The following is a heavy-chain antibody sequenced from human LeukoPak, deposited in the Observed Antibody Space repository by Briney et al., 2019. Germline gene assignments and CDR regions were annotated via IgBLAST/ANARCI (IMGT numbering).Heavy chain of an antibody. CDR1: GFTFSSYA. CDR3: AKDMGDFWSSFDY. CDR2: ISGSGYST. Sequence: WGSLRLSCAASGFTFSSYAMHWVRQAPGKGLEWVSAISGSGYSTYYADSVKGRFTISRDNSKNTLYLQMNSLRAEDTAVYYCAKDMGDFWSSFDYWGQGTLVTVSS. J-gene: IGHJ4*02. D-gene: IGHD3-3*01. V-gene: IGHV3-23*01.